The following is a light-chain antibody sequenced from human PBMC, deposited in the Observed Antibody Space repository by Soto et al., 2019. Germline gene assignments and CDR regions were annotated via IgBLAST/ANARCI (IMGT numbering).Light chain of an antibody. CDR1: EDISSY. J-gene: IGKJ5*01. Sequence: GDRVTITCRASEDISSYLAWYQQKPGKAPEFLIYAAFTLESGVPSRFSGRGSGTEFTLTISSLQPEDVATSYCQRLNNYPITFGQGTRLEIK. CDR3: QRLNNYPIT. CDR2: AAF. V-gene: IGKV1-9*01.